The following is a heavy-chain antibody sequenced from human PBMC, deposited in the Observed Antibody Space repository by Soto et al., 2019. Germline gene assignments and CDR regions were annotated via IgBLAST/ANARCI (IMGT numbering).Heavy chain of an antibody. CDR2: ISYDGSNT. J-gene: IGHJ4*02. V-gene: IGHV3-30-3*01. CDR3: ARRPVTYYFYY. D-gene: IGHD4-17*01. CDR1: GFTFSKYA. Sequence: PGGSLRLSCAASGFTFSKYAMHWVRQAPGKGLEWVAVISYDGSNTYYADSVKGRFTISRDNSKNTLYLQMDSLRAEDTAVYYCARRPVTYYFYYWGQGTLVTVSS.